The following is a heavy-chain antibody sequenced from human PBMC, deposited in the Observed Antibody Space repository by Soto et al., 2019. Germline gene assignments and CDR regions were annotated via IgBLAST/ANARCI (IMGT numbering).Heavy chain of an antibody. V-gene: IGHV1-18*04. J-gene: IGHJ4*02. CDR3: AKDLFETYYYDSSGYYYPIDY. CDR1: DYTFTNYG. Sequence: GASVKVSCKASDYTFTNYGISWVRQAPGQGLEWMGWISAYNGNTQYAQKFQGRVTMTTDTSRSTAYMELRSLRSDDTAVYYCAKDLFETYYYDSSGYYYPIDYWGQGTLVTVSS. D-gene: IGHD3-22*01. CDR2: ISAYNGNT.